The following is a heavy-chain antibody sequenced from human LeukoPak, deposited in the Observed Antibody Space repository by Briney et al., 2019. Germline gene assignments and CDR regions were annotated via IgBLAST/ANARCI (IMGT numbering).Heavy chain of an antibody. CDR1: GFTFSSYW. CDR3: ARAGPGAAATSLVDY. J-gene: IGHJ4*02. V-gene: IGHV3-74*01. Sequence: GGSLRLSCAASGFTFSSYWMHWVRQAPGKGLVWVSRINSDGSSTSYADSVKGRFTISRDNAKNTLYLQMNSLRAEDTAVYYCARAGPGAAATSLVDYWGQGTLVTVSS. CDR2: INSDGSST. D-gene: IGHD2-15*01.